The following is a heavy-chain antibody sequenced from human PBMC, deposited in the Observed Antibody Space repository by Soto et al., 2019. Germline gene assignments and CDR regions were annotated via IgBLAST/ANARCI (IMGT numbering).Heavy chain of an antibody. J-gene: IGHJ4*02. D-gene: IGHD3-22*01. CDR3: ARYYYDRSGYSICRFDF. CDR1: GGSISSGGYY. CDR2: IYYSGSA. V-gene: IGHV4-31*03. Sequence: PSETLSLTCTVSGGSISSGGYYWCWIRQHPGKGLDWIGYIYYSGSAYYNPSLKSRVTISIDTSKNQFSLKLSSVTAADTAVYYCARYYYDRSGYSICRFDFCAEGILVTVTS.